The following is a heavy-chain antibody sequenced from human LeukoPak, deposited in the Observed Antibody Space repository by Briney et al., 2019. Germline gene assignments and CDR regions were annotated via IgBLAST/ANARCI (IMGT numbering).Heavy chain of an antibody. CDR1: GYTFTGYY. V-gene: IGHV1-8*03. Sequence: VASVKVSCKASGYTFTGYYMHWVRQATGQGLEWMGWMNPNSGNTGYAQKFQGRVTITRDTSISTAYMELSSLRSEDTAVYYCARNYYGSGSSPDYWGQGTLVTVSS. CDR3: ARNYYGSGSSPDY. D-gene: IGHD3-10*01. CDR2: MNPNSGNT. J-gene: IGHJ4*02.